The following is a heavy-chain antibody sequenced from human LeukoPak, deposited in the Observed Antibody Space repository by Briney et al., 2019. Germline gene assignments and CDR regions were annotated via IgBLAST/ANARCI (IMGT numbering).Heavy chain of an antibody. CDR3: AKDHYYDSSGYYGVDY. J-gene: IGHJ4*02. V-gene: IGHV3-43D*03. CDR2: ISWDGGST. CDR1: GFTFDDYA. Sequence: GGSLRLSCAASGFTFDDYAMHWVRQAPGKGLEWVSLISWDGGSTYYADSAKGRFTISRDNSKNSLYLQMNSLRAEDTALYYCAKDHYYDSSGYYGVDYWGQGTLVTVSS. D-gene: IGHD3-22*01.